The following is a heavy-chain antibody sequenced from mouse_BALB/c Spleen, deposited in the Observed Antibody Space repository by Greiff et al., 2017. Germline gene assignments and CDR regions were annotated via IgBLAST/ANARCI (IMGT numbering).Heavy chain of an antibody. V-gene: IGHV5-6*01. Sequence: EVQVVESGGDLVKPGGSLKLSCAASGFTFSSYGMSWVRQTPDKRLEWVATISSGGSYTYYPDSVKGRFTISRDNAKNTLYLQMSSLKSEDTAMYYCARQGSTMITIDYWGQGTTLTVSS. CDR1: GFTFSSYG. J-gene: IGHJ2*01. CDR2: ISSGGSYT. D-gene: IGHD2-4*01. CDR3: ARQGSTMITIDY.